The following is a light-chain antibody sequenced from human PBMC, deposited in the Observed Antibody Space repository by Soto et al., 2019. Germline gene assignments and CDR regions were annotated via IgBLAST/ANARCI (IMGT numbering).Light chain of an antibody. CDR2: DVS. J-gene: IGLJ2*01. Sequence: QSALTQPASVSGSPGQSITISCTGTSSDVGGYNYVSWYQQHPGKAPKLMIYDVSNRPSGVSNRFSGSKSGNTASLTISGRQDEEEADYYCSSYTSSSTRVFGGGTKLTVL. V-gene: IGLV2-14*01. CDR3: SSYTSSSTRV. CDR1: SSDVGGYNY.